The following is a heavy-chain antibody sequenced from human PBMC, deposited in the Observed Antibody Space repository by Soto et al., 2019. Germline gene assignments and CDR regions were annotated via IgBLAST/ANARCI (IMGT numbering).Heavy chain of an antibody. D-gene: IGHD3-22*01. Sequence: GGSLRLSCVASGFTFDDYAIHWVRQTPGKGLEWVSGLTWNGEVLGYADSVKGRFTISRDNAKNSLYLEMNSLRPEDTALYYCVKDSESSGYLTHLDYWGQGTLVTVPS. V-gene: IGHV3-9*01. CDR2: LTWNGEVL. CDR1: GFTFDDYA. J-gene: IGHJ4*02. CDR3: VKDSESSGYLTHLDY.